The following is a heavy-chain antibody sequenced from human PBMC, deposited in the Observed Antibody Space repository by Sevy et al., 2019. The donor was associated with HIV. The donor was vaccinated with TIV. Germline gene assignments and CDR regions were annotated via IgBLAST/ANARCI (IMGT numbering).Heavy chain of an antibody. CDR3: ARAGPVVVPAGAAFDI. V-gene: IGHV1-2*02. CDR1: GYTFTGYY. J-gene: IGHJ3*02. D-gene: IGHD2-2*01. CDR2: INPNSGGT. Sequence: ASVKVSCKASGYTFTGYYMHWVRQAPGQGLEGMGWINPNSGGTNYAQKFQGRVNMTRETSISTAYMELSRLRSDDTAAYYCARAGPVVVPAGAAFDIWGQGTMVTVSS.